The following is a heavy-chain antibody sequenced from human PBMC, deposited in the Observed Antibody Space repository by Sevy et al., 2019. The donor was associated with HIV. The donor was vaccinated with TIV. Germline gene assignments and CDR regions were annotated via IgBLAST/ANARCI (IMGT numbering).Heavy chain of an antibody. CDR3: AKGTFSGWSMLGY. Sequence: GGSLRLSCAASGFTFDDYAMHWVRQAPGKGLEWVSGISWNSGCIGYADSVKGRFTISRDNAKNSRYLQMNSLGAEDTAVYYCAKGTFSGWSMLGYWGQGTLVTVSS. J-gene: IGHJ4*02. CDR1: GFTFDDYA. V-gene: IGHV3-9*01. CDR2: ISWNSGCI. D-gene: IGHD6-19*01.